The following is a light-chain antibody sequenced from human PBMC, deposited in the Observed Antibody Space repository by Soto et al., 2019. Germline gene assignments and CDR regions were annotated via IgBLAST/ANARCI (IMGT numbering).Light chain of an antibody. V-gene: IGLV1-44*01. CDR3: AAWDDSLSGSYV. J-gene: IGLJ1*01. CDR1: SSNIGGNT. Sequence: QSVLTQPPSASGTPGQRVTISCSGSSSNIGGNTVNWYQHLPGTAPKLLIHSNDQRPLGVPDRFSGSKSGTSASLAISGLQSEDEADYYCAAWDDSLSGSYVFGAGTKVTVL. CDR2: SND.